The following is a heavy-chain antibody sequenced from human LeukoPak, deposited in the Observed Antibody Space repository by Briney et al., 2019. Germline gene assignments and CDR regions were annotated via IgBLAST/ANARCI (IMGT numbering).Heavy chain of an antibody. CDR3: ARDGVLRYFDWLDVFSSRWFDP. D-gene: IGHD3-9*01. CDR1: GFTFSSYA. Sequence: PGGSLRLSCAASGFTFSSYAMHWVRQAPGKGLEWVAVISYDGSNKYYADSVKGRFTISRDNSKNTLYLQMNSLRAEDTAVYYCARDGVLRYFDWLDVFSSRWFDPWGQGTLVTVSS. J-gene: IGHJ5*02. V-gene: IGHV3-30*04. CDR2: ISYDGSNK.